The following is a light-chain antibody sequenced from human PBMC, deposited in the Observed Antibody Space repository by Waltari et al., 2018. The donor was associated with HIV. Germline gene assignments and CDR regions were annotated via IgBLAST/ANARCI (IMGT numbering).Light chain of an antibody. CDR2: GEN. CDR1: SVRSYY. Sequence: SSELAQDPAVSVALGQTVRITCQGDSVRSYYASWYKQKPGQAPVLVVYGENNRPSGIPDLFSGSRSGNTASLTIAGAQTEDEADYYCNSRDSSGHWFFGGGTKVTVL. V-gene: IGLV3-19*01. J-gene: IGLJ3*02. CDR3: NSRDSSGHWF.